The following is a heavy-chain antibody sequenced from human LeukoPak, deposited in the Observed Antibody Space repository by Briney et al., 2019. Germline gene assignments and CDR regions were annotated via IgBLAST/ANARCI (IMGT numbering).Heavy chain of an antibody. CDR1: GGSFSGYY. Sequence: SETLSLTYAVYGGSFSGYYWSWIRQPPGKGLEWIGEINHSGRTNYNPSLKSRVTISVDTSKNQFSLKLSSVTAADTAVYYCARGSGSYFFVYWGQGTLVTVSS. J-gene: IGHJ4*02. D-gene: IGHD3-10*01. CDR3: ARGSGSYFFVY. CDR2: INHSGRT. V-gene: IGHV4-34*01.